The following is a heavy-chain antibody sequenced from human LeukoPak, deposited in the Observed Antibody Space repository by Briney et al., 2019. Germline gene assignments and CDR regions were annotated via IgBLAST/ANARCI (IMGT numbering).Heavy chain of an antibody. V-gene: IGHV4-61*05. J-gene: IGHJ4*02. CDR1: GGSISSSSYY. CDR2: LYYTGRT. D-gene: IGHD3-9*01. Sequence: SETLSLTCTVSGGSISSSSYYWGWMRQTPGKGLEWIGYLYYTGRTSYNPSLKSRITISVDTSKNQFSLNLNSVTAADTAVYYCARYHNTGLDYWGQGSLVTVSS. CDR3: ARYHNTGLDY.